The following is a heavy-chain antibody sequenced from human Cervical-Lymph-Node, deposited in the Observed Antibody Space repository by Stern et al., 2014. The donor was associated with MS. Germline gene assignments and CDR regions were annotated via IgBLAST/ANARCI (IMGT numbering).Heavy chain of an antibody. V-gene: IGHV3-30*03. CDR3: ARDRLPYGHTHGTYYYFGMDV. D-gene: IGHD5-18*01. J-gene: IGHJ6*01. Sequence: VQLVESGGGVIQPGSSLRLSCAASGFTLSTYVLHWVRQAPGKGLEWVALVSFDGSDKIADSVKGRFTVSRSITKNSLFLQMNSLRGEDTAVYYCARDRLPYGHTHGTYYYFGMDVWGKGTRSPSPQ. CDR1: GFTLSTYV. CDR2: VSFDGSDK.